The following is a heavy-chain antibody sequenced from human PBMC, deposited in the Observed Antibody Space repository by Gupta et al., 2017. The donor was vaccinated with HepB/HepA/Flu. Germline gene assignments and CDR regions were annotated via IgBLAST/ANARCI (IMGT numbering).Heavy chain of an antibody. D-gene: IGHD4-17*01. Sequence: EVQLLESGGGLVQPGGSLRLSCAASGFTFSSYAMSWVRQAPGKGLEWVSAISGSGGRKYYADAVKGRFTISRDNSKNTLYRQMKRMRAEDTAVYYCAKIQDGDLHWYFALGGRGTMVTVSS. CDR2: ISGSGGRK. J-gene: IGHJ2*01. V-gene: IGHV3-23*01. CDR1: GFTFSSYA. CDR3: AKIQDGDLHWYFAL.